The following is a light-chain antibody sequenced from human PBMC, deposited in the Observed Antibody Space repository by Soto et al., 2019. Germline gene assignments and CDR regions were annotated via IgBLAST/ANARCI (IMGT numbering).Light chain of an antibody. CDR3: QQYGTSPLT. CDR2: CAS. V-gene: IGKV3-20*01. Sequence: EIVLTQSPGTLSLSPGERATLSCRASQSLSSSNLAWYQQKPGQAPRLLSYCASSRATDIPDRFSGSGSGTDFTLTISRLEPEDFAVYFCQQYGTSPLTFGQGTKVDIK. CDR1: QSLSSSN. J-gene: IGKJ1*01.